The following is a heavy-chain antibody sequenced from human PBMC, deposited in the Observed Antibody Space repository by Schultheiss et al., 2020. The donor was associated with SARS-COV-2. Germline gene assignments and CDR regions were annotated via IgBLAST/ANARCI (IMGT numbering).Heavy chain of an antibody. CDR3: ATGIAEARYFDL. CDR2: ISYDTTQQ. CDR1: GFTFSNYA. D-gene: IGHD6-19*01. Sequence: GGSLRLSCAASGFTFSNYAMHWVRQAPGKGLEWLTFISYDTTQQYYADSVKGRFTSSRDNSKNTLFLQVNSLRPEDTAVYYCATGIAEARYFDLWGLGTRVTVSS. V-gene: IGHV3-30-3*01. J-gene: IGHJ4*02.